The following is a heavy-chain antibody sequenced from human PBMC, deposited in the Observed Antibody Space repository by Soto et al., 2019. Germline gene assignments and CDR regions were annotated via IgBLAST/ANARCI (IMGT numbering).Heavy chain of an antibody. D-gene: IGHD2-8*01. Sequence: ASVKVSCKASGYTFSRYGISWVRQAPGQGLEWMGWISGYNGDTIYAQKVQGRATMTIDTSTYTAYMELRSLTSDDTAIYYCAKNGQPPYYYYGMDVWGQGTTVTVS. V-gene: IGHV1-18*01. J-gene: IGHJ6*02. CDR3: AKNGQPPYYYYGMDV. CDR2: ISGYNGDT. CDR1: GYTFSRYG.